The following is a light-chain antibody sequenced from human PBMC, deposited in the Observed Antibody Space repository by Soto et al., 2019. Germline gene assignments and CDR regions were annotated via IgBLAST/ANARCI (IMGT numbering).Light chain of an antibody. CDR2: GAS. CDR1: QSVSTN. V-gene: IGKV3-15*01. J-gene: IGKJ5*01. Sequence: EVFLTQSPATLSVSRWERATLSWRASQSVSTNLAWYQQRPGQAPRLLIYGASARATGIPDRFSGSGAGTEFTLTISSLQSEDFAVYYCHQYNNWRTFGQGTRLEIK. CDR3: HQYNNWRT.